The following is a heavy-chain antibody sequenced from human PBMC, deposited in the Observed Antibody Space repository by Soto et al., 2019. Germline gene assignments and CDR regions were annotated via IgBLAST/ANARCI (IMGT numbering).Heavy chain of an antibody. CDR1: GFTFSSYA. CDR3: ARGWGYDSTDYYYAY. V-gene: IGHV3-23*01. J-gene: IGHJ4*02. Sequence: EVQLLESGGGLVQPGGSLRLSCAASGFTFSSYAMTWVRQAPGRGLEWVSGISGSGGSTYYADSVKGRCTISRDNFKNTLYVQMNSLRAEDTAVYYCARGWGYDSTDYYYAYWGQGTLVIVSS. CDR2: ISGSGGST. D-gene: IGHD3-22*01.